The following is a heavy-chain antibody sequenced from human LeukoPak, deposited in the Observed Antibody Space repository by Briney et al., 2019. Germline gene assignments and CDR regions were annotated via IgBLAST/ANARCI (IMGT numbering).Heavy chain of an antibody. CDR3: ANNWNLDY. J-gene: IGHJ4*02. CDR1: GFTFSSYW. Sequence: GGSLRLSCAASGFTFSSYWMSWVRQAPGKGLEWVSAISGSGGSTYYADSVKGRFTISRDNSKNTPYLQMNSLRTEDTAVYYCANNWNLDYWGQGTLVTVSS. CDR2: ISGSGGST. D-gene: IGHD1-1*01. V-gene: IGHV3-23*01.